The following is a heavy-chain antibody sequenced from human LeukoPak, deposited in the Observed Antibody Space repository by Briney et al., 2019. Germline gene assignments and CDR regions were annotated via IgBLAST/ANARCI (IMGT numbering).Heavy chain of an antibody. Sequence: GESLKISCKGSEYTFISYWIAWVRQMPGKGLGWMGIINPGNSETKYSPPFRGHVTTSRDKSSNTASLQWNSLEISDTAMYYCSRRFPSGWAGDHWGQGTLVTVSS. CDR2: INPGNSET. J-gene: IGHJ5*02. CDR3: SRRFPSGWAGDH. CDR1: EYTFISYW. D-gene: IGHD6-19*01. V-gene: IGHV5-51*01.